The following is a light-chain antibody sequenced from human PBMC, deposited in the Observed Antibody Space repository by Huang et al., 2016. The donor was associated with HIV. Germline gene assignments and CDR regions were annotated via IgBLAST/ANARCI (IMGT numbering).Light chain of an antibody. V-gene: IGKV3-11*01. Sequence: IVLTQSPATLSWYPGERVTLSCRASQSVGNYIAWYQQHPGKSPKLLIYATSNRAPGTPVRFSGSGSGTDFTLTISSLESEDFAVYYCQQRISGVTFGGGTKVQVK. CDR1: QSVGNY. CDR2: ATS. J-gene: IGKJ4*01. CDR3: QQRISGVT.